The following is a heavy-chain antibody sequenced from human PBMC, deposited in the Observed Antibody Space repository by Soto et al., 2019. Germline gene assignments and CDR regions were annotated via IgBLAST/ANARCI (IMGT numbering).Heavy chain of an antibody. Sequence: EESLKISCEASGYKFTTFWLNWVRQTPGKGLEWLGRIDPTDSFTNYSPPFEGHVTISVDRSISTSYLQWNSLQASDTAIYYCARPASGGSRDAFDVWGQAITVTV. CDR1: GYKFTTFW. J-gene: IGHJ3*01. V-gene: IGHV5-10-1*01. CDR2: IDPTDSFT. CDR3: ARPASGGSRDAFDV. D-gene: IGHD2-15*01.